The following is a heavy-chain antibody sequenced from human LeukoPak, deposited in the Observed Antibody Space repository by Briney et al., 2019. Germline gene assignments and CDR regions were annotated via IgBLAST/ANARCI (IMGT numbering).Heavy chain of an antibody. D-gene: IGHD6-13*01. CDR2: ISSDGSGT. V-gene: IGHV3-74*01. CDR3: ARGGLSSSFDY. CDR1: GFTFSSYW. J-gene: IGHJ4*02. Sequence: GGSLRLSCAASGFTFSSYWMHWVRQAPGKGLVWVSRISSDGSGTNYADSVKGRFTISRDNAKSALYLQMNSLRAEDTAVHYCARGGLSSSFDYWGQGTLVTVSS.